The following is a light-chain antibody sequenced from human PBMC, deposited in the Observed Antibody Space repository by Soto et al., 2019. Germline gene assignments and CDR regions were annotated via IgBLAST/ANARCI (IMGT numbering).Light chain of an antibody. J-gene: IGLJ7*01. V-gene: IGLV6-57*04. CDR2: EDN. CDR3: QSYDSSFAV. Sequence: NFMLTQPHSVSESPGKTVTISCTRSSGSIASNYVQWYQQRPGSAPTTVIYEDNQRPSGVPDRFSGSIDSSSNSASLTISGLKTEDEADYYCQSYDSSFAVFGGGIQLTVL. CDR1: SGSIASNY.